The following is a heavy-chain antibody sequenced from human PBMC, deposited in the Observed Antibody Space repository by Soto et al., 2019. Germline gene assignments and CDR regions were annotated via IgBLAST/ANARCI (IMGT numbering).Heavy chain of an antibody. V-gene: IGHV4-61*08. CDR2: MYFGGSF. D-gene: IGHD3-22*01. Sequence: SETLSLTCAVSGGSISSGGYSWSWIRQPPGKGLEWIGFMYFGGSFNYNPSLTSRATISVETSKNQFSMKLTSVTASDTAVYYCARSYYDSTGFAVDPWGQGTLVTVSS. CDR1: GGSISSGGYS. J-gene: IGHJ5*02. CDR3: ARSYYDSTGFAVDP.